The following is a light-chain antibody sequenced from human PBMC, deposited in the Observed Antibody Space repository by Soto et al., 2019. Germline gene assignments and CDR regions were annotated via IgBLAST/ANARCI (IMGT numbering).Light chain of an antibody. V-gene: IGLV1-40*01. J-gene: IGLJ3*02. CDR2: GNS. CDR3: QSYDSSLSGWV. CDR1: SYYIGAGYD. Sequence: QDVVTQPPSVSGAPGQRVTISCTESSYYIGAGYDVHWYQQLPGTAPKLLIYGNSNRPSGVPDRFSGSKSGTSASLAITGLQAEDEADYYCQSYDSSLSGWVFGGGTKVTDL.